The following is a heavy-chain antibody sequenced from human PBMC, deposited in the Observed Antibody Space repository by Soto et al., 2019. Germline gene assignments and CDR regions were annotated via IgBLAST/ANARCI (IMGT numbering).Heavy chain of an antibody. Sequence: PGGSLRLSCAASGFTVSSNYMSWVRQAPGKGLEWVSVIYSGGSTNYADSVKGRFTISRDNAKNTLYLQMNSLRAEDTAVYYCARAGMTTVTYFDYWGQGALVTVSS. CDR2: IYSGGST. V-gene: IGHV3-53*01. CDR1: GFTVSSNY. J-gene: IGHJ4*02. CDR3: ARAGMTTVTYFDY. D-gene: IGHD4-17*01.